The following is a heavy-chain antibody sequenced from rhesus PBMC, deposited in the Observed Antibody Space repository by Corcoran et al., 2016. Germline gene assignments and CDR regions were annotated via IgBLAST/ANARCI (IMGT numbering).Heavy chain of an antibody. V-gene: IGHV2-1*01. Sequence: QVTLKESGPALVKPTQTLTLTCTFSGFSLSTSGMGVGWIRQPSRKTLEWLAQIYWDDNKRYTTSLKSRLTISKDTSKNQVVLTMTNMDPVDTATYYCARRVVGAILDDAFDFWGQGLMVTVSS. J-gene: IGHJ3*01. CDR2: IYWDDNK. CDR1: GFSLSTSGMG. CDR3: ARRVVGAILDDAFDF. D-gene: IGHD1-44*02.